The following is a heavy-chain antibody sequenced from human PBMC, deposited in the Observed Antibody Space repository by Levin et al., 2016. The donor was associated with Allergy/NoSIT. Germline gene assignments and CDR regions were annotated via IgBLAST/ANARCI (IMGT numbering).Heavy chain of an antibody. CDR1: GFTFSNYA. Sequence: GESLKISCAASGFTFSNYAMHWIRQAPGKGLEWVALIWYDGSNEYYTDSVKGRFTISRDNAKNTLYLQMSSLRAEDMAVYYCAREGPVGETTFDYWGQGTLVTVSS. CDR3: AREGPVGETTFDY. V-gene: IGHV3-33*01. J-gene: IGHJ4*02. CDR2: IWYDGSNE. D-gene: IGHD1-7*01.